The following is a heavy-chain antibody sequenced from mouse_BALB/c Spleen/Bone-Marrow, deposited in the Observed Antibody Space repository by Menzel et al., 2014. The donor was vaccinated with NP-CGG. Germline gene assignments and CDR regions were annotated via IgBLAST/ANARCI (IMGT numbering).Heavy chain of an antibody. J-gene: IGHJ2*01. CDR3: ARGDYRAYYFDY. CDR1: GYAFTNYL. V-gene: IGHV1-54*01. D-gene: IGHD2-14*01. Sequence: QVQLQQSRAELVRPGTSVTVSCKASGYAFTNYLIEWVKQRPGQGLEWIGVINPGSGGTNYNEKFKGKATLTADKSSSTAYMHLSSLTSDDSAVYFCARGDYRAYYFDYGGQGTTLTVSS. CDR2: INPGSGGT.